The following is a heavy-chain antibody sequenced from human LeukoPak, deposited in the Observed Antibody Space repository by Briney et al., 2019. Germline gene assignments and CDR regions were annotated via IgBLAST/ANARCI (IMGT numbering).Heavy chain of an antibody. CDR3: AKVSLGATTRGAFDI. J-gene: IGHJ3*02. CDR1: GFTFSSYA. Sequence: GGSLKLSCAASGFTFSSYAMSWVRQAPGKGLEWVSAISGSGGSTYYADSVKGRFTISRDNSKNTLYLQMNSLRAEDTAVYYCAKVSLGATTRGAFDIWGQGTMVTVSS. D-gene: IGHD1-26*01. CDR2: ISGSGGST. V-gene: IGHV3-23*01.